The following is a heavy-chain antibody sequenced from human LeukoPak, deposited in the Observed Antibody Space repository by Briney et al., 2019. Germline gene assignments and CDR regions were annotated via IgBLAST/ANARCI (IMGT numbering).Heavy chain of an antibody. J-gene: IGHJ4*02. CDR1: GFTFSSYW. CDR2: IKQDGSEK. Sequence: GGSVRLSCAASGFTFSSYWMSWVREAPGKGLEWVANIKQDGSEKYYVDSVKGRFTISRDNAKNSLYLQMNSLRAEDTAVYYCASSSTWTSWHYGGQGTLVTVSS. V-gene: IGHV3-7*01. CDR3: ASSSTWTSWHY. D-gene: IGHD6-13*01.